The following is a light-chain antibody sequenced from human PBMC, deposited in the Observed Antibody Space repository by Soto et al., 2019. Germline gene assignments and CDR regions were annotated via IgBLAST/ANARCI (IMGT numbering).Light chain of an antibody. Sequence: DIVMTQSPDSLSVSLGERATINCKSSQSVLYSSNNKNYLGWYQRKAGQPPKLLIYWASTRESGVPDRFSGSGSGTDFSLTISNLQAEDVAVYYCKQYYSIPFTFGPGTKVHIK. V-gene: IGKV4-1*01. CDR1: QSVLYSSNNKNY. J-gene: IGKJ3*01. CDR2: WAS. CDR3: KQYYSIPFT.